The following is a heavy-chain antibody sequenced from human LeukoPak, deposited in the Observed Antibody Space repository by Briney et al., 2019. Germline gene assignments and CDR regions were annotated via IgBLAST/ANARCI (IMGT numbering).Heavy chain of an antibody. CDR1: GFTFSSYG. V-gene: IGHV3-30*18. CDR3: AKDHQTGYDILTGYYPQGSLDY. Sequence: AGRSLRLSCAASGFTFSSYGMHWVRQAPGKGLEWVAVISYDGSNKYYADSVKGRFTISRDNSKNTLYLQMNSLRAEDTAVYYCAKDHQTGYDILTGYYPQGSLDYWGQGTLVTVSS. J-gene: IGHJ4*02. CDR2: ISYDGSNK. D-gene: IGHD3-9*01.